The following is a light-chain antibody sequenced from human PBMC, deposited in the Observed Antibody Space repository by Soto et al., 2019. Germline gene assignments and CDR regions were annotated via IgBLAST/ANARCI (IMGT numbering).Light chain of an antibody. V-gene: IGKV1-8*01. CDR2: AAS. CDR3: QQYYSYSWT. CDR1: QGISSY. J-gene: IGKJ1*01. Sequence: AIRMTQSPSSLSACKGDRVTVTGWASQGISSYLAWYQQKPGKAPKLLIYAASTLQSGVPSRFSGSGSGTDFTLTISCLQSEDFAAYYCQQYYSYSWTFGQGTKV.